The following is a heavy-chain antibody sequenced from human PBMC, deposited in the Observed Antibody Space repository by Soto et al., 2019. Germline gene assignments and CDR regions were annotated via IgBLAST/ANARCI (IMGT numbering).Heavy chain of an antibody. D-gene: IGHD6-19*01. CDR1: GGTFSSYA. J-gene: IGHJ5*02. Sequence: VQLVESGAEVKKPGSSVKVSCKASGGTFSSYAISWVRQAPGQGLEWMGGIIPIFGTANYAQKFQGRVTITADESTSTAYMELSSLRSEDTAVYYCARLTSSGWYVGAWFDPWGQGTLVTVSS. CDR3: ARLTSSGWYVGAWFDP. V-gene: IGHV1-69*01. CDR2: IIPIFGTA.